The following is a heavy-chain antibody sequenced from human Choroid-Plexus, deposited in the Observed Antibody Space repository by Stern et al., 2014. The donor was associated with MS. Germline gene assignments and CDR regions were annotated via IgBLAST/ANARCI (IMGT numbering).Heavy chain of an antibody. Sequence: VQLVESGGGVVQPGRPLRLSCVASGFTFGSCAMHLVRQAPRKGLEWVAGVEYDGSNKYDADSVKGRFTISRDNSQNTLYMKMSSLRPEDTAVYYCAKDRQYLTYFFDHWGQGSLVTVSS. CDR1: GFTFGSCA. CDR3: AKDRQYLTYFFDH. CDR2: VEYDGSNK. D-gene: IGHD2/OR15-2a*01. V-gene: IGHV3-30*18. J-gene: IGHJ5*02.